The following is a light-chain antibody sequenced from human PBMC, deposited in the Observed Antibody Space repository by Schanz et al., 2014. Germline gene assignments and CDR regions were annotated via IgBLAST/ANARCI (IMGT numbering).Light chain of an antibody. J-gene: IGLJ3*02. Sequence: QSALTQPASVSGSPGQSITISCTGTSSDVGGYNYVSWYQQHPGKAPKLMIYEDSKRPLGVSNRFSGSKSGNTASLTISRLQAEDEADYYCSSYTSSTTLVFGGGTKLTVL. V-gene: IGLV2-14*01. CDR1: SSDVGGYNY. CDR2: EDS. CDR3: SSYTSSTTLV.